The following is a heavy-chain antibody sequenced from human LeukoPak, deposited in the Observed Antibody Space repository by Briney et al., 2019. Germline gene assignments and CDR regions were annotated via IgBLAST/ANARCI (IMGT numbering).Heavy chain of an antibody. CDR2: ISYDGSNK. CDR3: ARGSGSSWYAHDFDY. Sequence: PGRSLRLSCAASGFTFSSYAMHWVRQAPGKGLEWVAVISYDGSNKYYADSVKGRFTISRDNSKNTLYLQMNSLRAEDMAVYYCARGSGSSWYAHDFDYWGQGTLVTVSS. V-gene: IGHV3-30-3*01. CDR1: GFTFSSYA. D-gene: IGHD6-13*01. J-gene: IGHJ4*02.